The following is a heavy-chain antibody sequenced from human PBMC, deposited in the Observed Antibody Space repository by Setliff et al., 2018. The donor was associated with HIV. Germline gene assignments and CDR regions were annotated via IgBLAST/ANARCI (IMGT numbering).Heavy chain of an antibody. J-gene: IGHJ4*02. Sequence: SETLSLTCAVYGGSFSGYYWSWIRQPPGKGLEWIGEINHSGSTNYNPSLKSRVTISVDTSKNQFSLKLSSVTAADTAVYYCARGRRRLNYYDSSGYYPGLFYWGQGTLVTLL. D-gene: IGHD3-22*01. CDR2: INHSGST. CDR1: GGSFSGYY. V-gene: IGHV4-34*01. CDR3: ARGRRRLNYYDSSGYYPGLFY.